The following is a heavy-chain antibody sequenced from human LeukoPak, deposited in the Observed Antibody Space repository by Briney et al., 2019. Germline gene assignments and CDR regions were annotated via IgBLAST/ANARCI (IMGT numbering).Heavy chain of an antibody. J-gene: IGHJ4*02. CDR1: GGSISSSSYY. D-gene: IGHD3-22*01. CDR3: ARHGGYYDSSGYPIDY. CDR2: IYYSGST. Sequence: SETLSLTCTVSGGSISSSSYYWGWIRQPPGKGLEWIGTIYYSGSTYYNPSLKSRVTISVDTSKNQFSLKLSSVTAADTAVYYCARHGGYYDSSGYPIDYWGQGTLVTVSS. V-gene: IGHV4-39*01.